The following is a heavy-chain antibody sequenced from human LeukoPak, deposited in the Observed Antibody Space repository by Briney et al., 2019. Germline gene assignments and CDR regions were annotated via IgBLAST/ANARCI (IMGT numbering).Heavy chain of an antibody. CDR3: ARGSPSYGDYLIDY. Sequence: PGGSLRLSCAASGFTFSSYSMNWVRQAPGKGLEWVSSICSSRSYIYYASSEKRRFTISRDNAKNSLHLQMYIMSADNTVVYYCARGSPSYGDYLIDYWGQGTLVTVSS. J-gene: IGHJ4*02. CDR2: ICSSRSYI. CDR1: GFTFSSYS. D-gene: IGHD4-17*01. V-gene: IGHV3-21*04.